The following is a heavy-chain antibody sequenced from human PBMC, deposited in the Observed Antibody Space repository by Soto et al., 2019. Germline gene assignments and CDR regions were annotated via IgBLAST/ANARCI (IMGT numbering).Heavy chain of an antibody. CDR3: ARDSFDIVVVPAAYDY. CDR1: GFTFSSYS. Sequence: GGSLRLSCVASGFTFSSYSMNWVRQAPGKGLEWVSSISSSSSYIYYADSVKGRFTISRDNAKNSLYLQMNSLRAEDTAVYYCARDSFDIVVVPAAYDYWGQGTLVTVSS. D-gene: IGHD2-2*01. J-gene: IGHJ4*02. CDR2: ISSSSSYI. V-gene: IGHV3-21*01.